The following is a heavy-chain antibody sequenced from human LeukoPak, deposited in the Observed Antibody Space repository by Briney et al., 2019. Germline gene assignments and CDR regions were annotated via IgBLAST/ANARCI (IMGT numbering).Heavy chain of an antibody. CDR3: ARDAHDYGGISFDY. D-gene: IGHD4-23*01. Sequence: PSETLSLTCTVSGGSISSYYWSWIRQPLGKGLEWIGYIYYSGSTNYNPSLKSRVTISVDTSKNQFSLKLSSVTAADTAVYYCARDAHDYGGISFDYWGQGTLVTVSS. J-gene: IGHJ4*02. CDR2: IYYSGST. V-gene: IGHV4-59*01. CDR1: GGSISSYY.